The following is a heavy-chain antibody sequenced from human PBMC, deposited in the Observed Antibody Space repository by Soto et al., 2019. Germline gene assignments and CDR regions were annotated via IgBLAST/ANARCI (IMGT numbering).Heavy chain of an antibody. V-gene: IGHV1-18*01. J-gene: IGHJ4*02. CDR1: GYTFTSYG. CDR2: ISAYNGNT. CDR3: ARSISGSSPHPALGH. Sequence: ASVKVSCKASGYTFTSYGISWVRQAPGQGLEWMGWISAYNGNTNYAQKLQGRVTMTTDTSTSTAYMELRSLRSDDTAVYYCARSISGSSPHPALGHWGQGTLVTVSS. D-gene: IGHD3-3*02.